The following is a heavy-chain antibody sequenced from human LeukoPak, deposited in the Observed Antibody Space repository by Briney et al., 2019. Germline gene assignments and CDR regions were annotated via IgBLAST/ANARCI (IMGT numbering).Heavy chain of an antibody. D-gene: IGHD3-16*02. CDR1: GGTFSSYA. CDR3: ARDRENYDYVWGSYRYTAFDY. Sequence: VASVKVSCTASGGTFSSYAISWVRQAPGQGLEWMGGIIPIFGTANYAQKFQGRVTITADESTSTAYMELSSLRSEDTAVYYCARDRENYDYVWGSYRYTAFDYWGQGTLVTVSS. V-gene: IGHV1-69*13. CDR2: IIPIFGTA. J-gene: IGHJ4*02.